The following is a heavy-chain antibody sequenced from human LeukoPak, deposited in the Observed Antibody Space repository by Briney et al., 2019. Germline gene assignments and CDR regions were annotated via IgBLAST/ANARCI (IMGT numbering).Heavy chain of an antibody. CDR1: GFTFSSYS. J-gene: IGHJ4*02. CDR3: ARVQGYCSSTSCRENY. CDR2: ISSSSSYI. D-gene: IGHD2-2*01. Sequence: GGSLRLSCAASGFTFSSYSMNWVRQAPGKGLEWVSSISSSSSYIYYADSVKGRFTISRDNAKNSLYPQMNSLRAEDTAVYYCARVQGYCSSTSCRENYWGQGTLVTVSS. V-gene: IGHV3-21*01.